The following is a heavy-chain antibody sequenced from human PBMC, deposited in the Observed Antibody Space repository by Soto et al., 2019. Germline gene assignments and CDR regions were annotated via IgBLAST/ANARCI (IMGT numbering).Heavy chain of an antibody. CDR2: INPSGGST. D-gene: IGHD3-3*01. V-gene: IGHV1-46*01. Sequence: ASVKVSCRASGDTFTCYYMHWVRQAPGQRLEWMGIINPSGGSTSYAQKFQGRVTMTRDTSTSTVYMELRSLSSEDTAVYYCARLLSGYSPWGQGTLVTVSS. J-gene: IGHJ5*02. CDR1: GDTFTCYY. CDR3: ARLLSGYSP.